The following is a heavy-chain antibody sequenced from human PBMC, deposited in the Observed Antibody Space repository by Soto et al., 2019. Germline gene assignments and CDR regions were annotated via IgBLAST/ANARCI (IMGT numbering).Heavy chain of an antibody. D-gene: IGHD5-18*01. CDR3: AKVVDTAMVGGIDY. J-gene: IGHJ4*02. V-gene: IGHV1-46*01. CDR1: GYNFTNYY. Sequence: ASVKVSCKASGYNFTNYYLHWVRQAPGQGLEWMGIINPSGGGTSYAQKFQGRVTMTRDTSTNTVYMELSSLRSEDTAVYYCAKVVDTAMVGGIDYWGQGTLVTVS. CDR2: INPSGGGT.